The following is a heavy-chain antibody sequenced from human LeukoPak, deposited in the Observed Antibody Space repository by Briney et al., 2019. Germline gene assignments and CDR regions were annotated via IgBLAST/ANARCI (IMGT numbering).Heavy chain of an antibody. D-gene: IGHD6-19*01. CDR3: VRAVAATRIDF. V-gene: IGHV4-59*01. CDR2: IYYSGST. CDR1: GGSISSYY. Sequence: SETLSLTCTVSGGSISSYYWSWIRQPPGKGREWIGYIYYSGSTNYNPSLKSRVTISVDTSKTQFSLKVSSVTAADTAVYYCVRAVAATRIDFWGQGTLVTVSS. J-gene: IGHJ4*02.